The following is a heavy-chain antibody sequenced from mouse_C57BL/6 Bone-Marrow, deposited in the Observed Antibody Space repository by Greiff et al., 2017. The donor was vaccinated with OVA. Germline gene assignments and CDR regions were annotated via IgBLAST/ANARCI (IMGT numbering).Heavy chain of an antibody. D-gene: IGHD2-2*01. V-gene: IGHV5-4*03. CDR3: ARGGVTGWYFDV. Sequence: DVMLVESGGGLVKPGGSLKLSCAASGFTFSSYAMSWVRQTPEKRLEWVATISDGGSYTYYPDNVKGRFTISRDNAKNNLYLQMSHLKSEDTAMYYCARGGVTGWYFDVWGTGTTVTVSS. J-gene: IGHJ1*03. CDR2: ISDGGSYT. CDR1: GFTFSSYA.